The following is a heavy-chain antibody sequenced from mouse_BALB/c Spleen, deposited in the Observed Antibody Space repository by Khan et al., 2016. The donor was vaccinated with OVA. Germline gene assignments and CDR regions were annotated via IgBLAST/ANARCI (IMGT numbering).Heavy chain of an antibody. CDR2: IDPANGNT. CDR3: TRTTMNVGFTY. Sequence: VQLKESGAELVKPGASVQLSCTASAFNIKDTYMHWVKQRPEQGLEWIGRIDPANGNTKYHPKFQGKATITADTSSNTAYLHLSSLTSKDIAVYYCTRTTMNVGFTYWGQGTLVTVSA. CDR1: AFNIKDTY. D-gene: IGHD2-4*01. V-gene: IGHV14-3*02. J-gene: IGHJ3*01.